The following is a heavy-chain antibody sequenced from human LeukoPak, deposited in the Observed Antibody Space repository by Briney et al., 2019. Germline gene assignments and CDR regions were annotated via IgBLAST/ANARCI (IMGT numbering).Heavy chain of an antibody. CDR1: GGSISSYY. V-gene: IGHV4-4*07. CDR2: MFTSGST. D-gene: IGHD1-20*01. Sequence: PSETLSLTCTVPGGSISSYYWNWIRQPAGKGLEWIGRMFTSGSTNYNPSLKSRLTMSVGTSKNQFSLKLSSVTAADTAVYYCARDQDNWNDVGAFDIWGQGTMVTVSS. CDR3: ARDQDNWNDVGAFDI. J-gene: IGHJ3*02.